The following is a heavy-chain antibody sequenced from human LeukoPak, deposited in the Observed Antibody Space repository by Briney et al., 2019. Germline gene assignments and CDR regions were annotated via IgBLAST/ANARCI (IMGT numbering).Heavy chain of an antibody. D-gene: IGHD1-1*01. J-gene: IGHJ3*02. V-gene: IGHV1-69*04. CDR3: ARAVQLERLDAFDI. CDR2: IIPILGIA. Sequence: SVKVSCKASGGTFSSYAISWVRQAPGQGLEWMGRIIPILGIANYAQKFQGRVTITADKSTSTAYMELSSLRSEDTAVYYCARAVQLERLDAFDIWGQGTMVTVSS. CDR1: GGTFSSYA.